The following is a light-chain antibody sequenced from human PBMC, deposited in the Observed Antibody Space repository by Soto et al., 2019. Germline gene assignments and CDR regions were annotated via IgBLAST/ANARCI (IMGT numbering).Light chain of an antibody. CDR1: SSNIGSNT. J-gene: IGLJ2*01. CDR3: AAWDDSLNGVL. CDR2: SNN. Sequence: QSVLTQPPSASGTPGQRVTISCSGSSSNIGSNTVNWYQQLPGTAPKLLIYSNNQRPSGVPDRFSGSKSGTSASLAISGLHSEDEADYCCAAWDDSLNGVLFGGGTKSPS. V-gene: IGLV1-44*01.